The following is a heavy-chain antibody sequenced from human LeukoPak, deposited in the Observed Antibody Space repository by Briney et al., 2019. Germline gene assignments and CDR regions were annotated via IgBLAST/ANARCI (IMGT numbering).Heavy chain of an antibody. D-gene: IGHD6-13*01. CDR1: GFTFSSYA. CDR3: AKKPGSSWYADGCRFDP. Sequence: PGGSLRLSCAASGFTFSSYAMSWVRQAPGKGLEWVSAISGSGGSTYYADSVKGRFTISRDNSKNTLYLQMNSLRAEDTAVNYCAKKPGSSWYADGCRFDPWGQGTLGTVSS. V-gene: IGHV3-23*01. CDR2: ISGSGGST. J-gene: IGHJ5*02.